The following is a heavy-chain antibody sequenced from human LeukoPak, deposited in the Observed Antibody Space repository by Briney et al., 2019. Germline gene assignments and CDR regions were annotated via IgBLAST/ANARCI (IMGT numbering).Heavy chain of an antibody. V-gene: IGHV3-23*01. CDR3: AKRQNGDFDY. CDR2: ISGGGDST. Sequence: GGSLRLSCGASGFTFINYAMSWVRQAPGKGLEWVATISGGGDSTYYADSVKGRFTISSDNSKNTLYLQMNSLRAEDTAVYYCAKRQNGDFDYWGQGTLVTVSS. D-gene: IGHD4-17*01. J-gene: IGHJ4*02. CDR1: GFTFINYA.